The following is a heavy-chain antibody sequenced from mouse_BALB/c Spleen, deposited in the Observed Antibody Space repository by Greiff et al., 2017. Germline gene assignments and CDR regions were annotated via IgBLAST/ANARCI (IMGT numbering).Heavy chain of an antibody. D-gene: IGHD3-1*01. CDR3: ARRATRRYFDV. J-gene: IGHJ1*01. V-gene: IGHV5-6-5*01. CDR1: GFTFSSYA. CDR2: ISSGGST. Sequence: DVHLVESGGGLVKPGGSLKLSCAASGFTFSSYAMSWVRQTPEKRLEWVASISSGGSTYYPDSVKGRFTISRDNARNILYLQMSSLRSEDTAMYYCARRATRRYFDVWGAGTTVTVSS.